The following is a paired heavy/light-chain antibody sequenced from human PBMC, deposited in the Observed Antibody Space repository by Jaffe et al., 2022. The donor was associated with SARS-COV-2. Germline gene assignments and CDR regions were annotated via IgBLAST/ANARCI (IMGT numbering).Heavy chain of an antibody. V-gene: IGHV3-30*18. CDR3: AKDLGHGDYVGSGGNYGMDV. Sequence: QVQLVESGGGVVQPGRSLRLSCAASGFTFSNYGIHWVRQAPGKGLEWVAVISYDGTNKYYADSVKGRFTISRDNPKNTLYLQMNSLRLEDTAVYYCAKDLGHGDYVGSGGNYGMDVWGQGTTVTVSS. D-gene: IGHD4-17*01. CDR2: ISYDGTNK. J-gene: IGHJ6*02. CDR1: GFTFSNYG.
Light chain of an antibody. CDR1: ALPKKY. Sequence: SYELTQPPSVSVSPGQTARITCSGDALPKKYAYWYQQKSGQAPVLVIYEDSKRPSGIPERFSGSSSGTMATLTISGAQVVDEGDYYCYSTDSSAIHGVFGGGTKLTVL. J-gene: IGLJ3*02. CDR2: EDS. CDR3: YSTDSSAIHGV. V-gene: IGLV3-10*01.